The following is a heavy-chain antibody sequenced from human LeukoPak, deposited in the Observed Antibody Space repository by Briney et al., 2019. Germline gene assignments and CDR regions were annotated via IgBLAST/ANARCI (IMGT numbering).Heavy chain of an antibody. V-gene: IGHV4-38-2*02. CDR3: ARRDYYYGMDV. CDR2: LYHSGST. Sequence: SETLSLTCIVSGYSISSGYYWGWIRQPPGKGLEWIGNLYHSGSTYYNPSLRSRATISVDTSKNQFSLKLSSVTAADTAVYYCARRDYYYGMDVWGQGTTVTVSS. CDR1: GYSISSGYY. J-gene: IGHJ6*02.